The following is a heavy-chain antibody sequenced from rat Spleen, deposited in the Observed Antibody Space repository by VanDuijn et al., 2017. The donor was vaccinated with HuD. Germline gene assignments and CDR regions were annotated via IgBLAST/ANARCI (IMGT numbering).Heavy chain of an antibody. J-gene: IGHJ1*01. V-gene: IGHV3-1*01. D-gene: IGHD1-10*01. CDR3: ARYNNNYWYFDF. Sequence: EVQLQESGPGLVKPSQSLSLTCSVTGYSITSNYWGWIRKFPGNKMEWMGYIDYSGRTSYNPSLKSRISITRDTSKNQFFLQLNSVTTEDTATYYCARYNNNYWYFDFWGPGTMVTVSS. CDR2: IDYSGRT. CDR1: GYSITSNY.